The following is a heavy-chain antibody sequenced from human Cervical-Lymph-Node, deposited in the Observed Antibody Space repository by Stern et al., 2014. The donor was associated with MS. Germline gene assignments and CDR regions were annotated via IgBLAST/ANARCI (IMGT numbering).Heavy chain of an antibody. Sequence: QVQLVQSGPGLVKPSETLSLTCTVSGGSLSSYYWSWIRQPPGKGLEWIGYIYYSGSTDCNPSLKSRVTISVDTSKNQFSLKLSSVTAADTAVYYCARGRNSTPYYFDYWGQGTLVTVSS. V-gene: IGHV4-59*01. CDR1: GGSLSSYY. D-gene: IGHD2/OR15-2a*01. CDR3: ARGRNSTPYYFDY. J-gene: IGHJ4*02. CDR2: IYYSGST.